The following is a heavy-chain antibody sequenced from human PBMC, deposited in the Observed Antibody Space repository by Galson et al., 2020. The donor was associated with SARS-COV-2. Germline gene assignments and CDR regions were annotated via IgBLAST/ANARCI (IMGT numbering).Heavy chain of an antibody. J-gene: IGHJ4*02. V-gene: IGHV3-7*04. CDR3: ARLGDGSGWYFDY. Sequence: QLGESLKISCAASGFTFSSYWMSWVRQAPGKGLEWVANIKQDGSEKYYVDSVKGRFTISRDNAKNSLYLQINSLRAEDTAVYYCARLGDGSGWYFDYWGQGTLVTVSS. CDR1: GFTFSSYW. CDR2: IKQDGSEK. D-gene: IGHD6-19*01.